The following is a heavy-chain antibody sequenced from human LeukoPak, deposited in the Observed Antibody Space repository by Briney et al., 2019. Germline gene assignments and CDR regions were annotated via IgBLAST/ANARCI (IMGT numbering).Heavy chain of an antibody. J-gene: IGHJ4*02. CDR2: LNAGNGNT. V-gene: IGHV1-3*01. CDR1: GYTFTDYA. CDR3: ARGVWSRRGKEYYFDY. Sequence: SVTLSCNASGYTFTDYAMQWLRQAPGQRLEWMGWLNAGNGNTKYSQKFQGRVTITRDTYASTAYMELSSLRSEDTGVYYCARGVWSRRGKEYYFDYWGLGTLVTVSS. D-gene: IGHD3-3*01.